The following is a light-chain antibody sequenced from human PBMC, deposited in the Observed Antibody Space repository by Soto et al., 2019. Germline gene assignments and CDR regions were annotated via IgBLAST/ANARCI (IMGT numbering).Light chain of an antibody. CDR2: AAS. Sequence: DIQMTQSPSSLPASIGDRVTITCRASQGIRYYLAWYQQKPGKIPKLLIYAASTLQSGVPSRFSGSGSGTDFTLTISSLQPEDVATYYCQKYNNAPYTFGQGTKLEIK. CDR3: QKYNNAPYT. J-gene: IGKJ2*01. CDR1: QGIRYY. V-gene: IGKV1-27*01.